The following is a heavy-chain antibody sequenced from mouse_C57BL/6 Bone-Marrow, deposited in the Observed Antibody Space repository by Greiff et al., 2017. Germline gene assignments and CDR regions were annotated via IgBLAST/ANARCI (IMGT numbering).Heavy chain of an antibody. Sequence: VQLQQSGAELARPGASVKMSCKASGYTFTSYTMHWVKQRPGQGLEWIGYINPSSGYPKYNQKFKDKATLTADKSSSTAYMQLSSLTSEDSAVYYCARYYGYDPSWFAYWGQGTLVTVSA. D-gene: IGHD2-2*01. CDR1: GYTFTSYT. CDR3: ARYYGYDPSWFAY. CDR2: INPSSGYP. V-gene: IGHV1-4*01. J-gene: IGHJ3*01.